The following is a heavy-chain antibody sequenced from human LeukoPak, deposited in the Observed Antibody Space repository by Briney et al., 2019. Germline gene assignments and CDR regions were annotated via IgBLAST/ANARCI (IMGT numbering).Heavy chain of an antibody. V-gene: IGHV4-39*07. CDR2: IYYSGST. CDR3: ARDWQGYFDY. Sequence: PSETLSLTCTVSGGSISSSSYYWGWIRQPPGKGLEWIGSIYYSGSTNYNPSLKSRVTISVDTSKNQFSLKLSSVTAADTAVYYCARDWQGYFDYWGQGTLVTVSS. J-gene: IGHJ4*02. CDR1: GGSISSSSYY.